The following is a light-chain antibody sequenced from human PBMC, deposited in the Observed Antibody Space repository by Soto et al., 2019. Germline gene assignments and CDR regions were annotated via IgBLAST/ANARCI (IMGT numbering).Light chain of an antibody. CDR1: QSVTNY. J-gene: IGKJ5*01. Sequence: EIVLTQSPAPLSLSPGERATLSCMSSQSVTNYLNWYQQKPGQGPRLLIFDASNRATGTPPRFSGSGSGTDFTLTISSLEPEDFAFYYCQQHSNWPGLITFGQGTRLEIK. V-gene: IGKV3-11*01. CDR3: QQHSNWPGLIT. CDR2: DAS.